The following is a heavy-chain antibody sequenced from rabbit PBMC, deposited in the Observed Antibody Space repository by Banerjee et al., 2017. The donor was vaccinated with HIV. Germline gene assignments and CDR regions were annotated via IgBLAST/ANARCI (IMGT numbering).Heavy chain of an antibody. CDR3: ARDYTYGYASYAYAFNL. V-gene: IGHV1S45*01. CDR1: GFSFSTTSY. J-gene: IGHJ4*01. CDR2: IYAGSSGTT. Sequence: QEHLEESGGDLVQPEGSLTLTCTASGFSFSTTSYMCWVRQAPGKGLEWIACIYAGSSGTTYYASWAKGRFTISKTSSTTVTLQMTSLTAADTATYFCARDYTYGYASYAYAFNLWGPGTLVTVS. D-gene: IGHD6-1*01.